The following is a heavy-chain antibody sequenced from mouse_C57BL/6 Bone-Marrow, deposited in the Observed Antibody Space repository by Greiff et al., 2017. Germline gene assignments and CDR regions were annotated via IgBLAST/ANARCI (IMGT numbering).Heavy chain of an antibody. Sequence: QVQLQQSGPELVKPGASVKISCKASGYAFSSSWMNWVKQRPGKGLEWIGRIYPGDGDTNYNGKFKGKATLTADKSSSTAYMQLSSLTSEDSAVYFCARGLGGNYVFYAMDYWGQGTSVTVSS. J-gene: IGHJ4*01. V-gene: IGHV1-82*01. D-gene: IGHD2-1*01. CDR3: ARGLGGNYVFYAMDY. CDR1: GYAFSSSW. CDR2: IYPGDGDT.